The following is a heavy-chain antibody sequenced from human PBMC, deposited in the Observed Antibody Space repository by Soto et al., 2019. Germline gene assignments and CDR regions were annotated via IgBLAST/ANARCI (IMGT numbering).Heavy chain of an antibody. CDR3: ARAVWTTVTGLWQFDS. D-gene: IGHD4-17*01. V-gene: IGHV3-33*01. J-gene: IGHJ4*02. Sequence: GGSLRLSCEASGFTFNTYSMHWVRQPPGKGLEWLAAIWYDGTQKYYADSVNGRFIISRDNSKKTLYLEMNSLTAEVTIVYYCARAVWTTVTGLWQFDSWGQGTLVTVS. CDR2: IWYDGTQK. CDR1: GFTFNTYS.